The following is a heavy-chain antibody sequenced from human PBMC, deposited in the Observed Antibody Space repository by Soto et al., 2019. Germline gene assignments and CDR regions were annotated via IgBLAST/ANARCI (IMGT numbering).Heavy chain of an antibody. Sequence: QVQLVESGGGVVQPGRSLRLSCAASGFTFSSYGMHWVRQAPGKGLEWVAVISYDGSNKYYADSVKGRFTISRDNSKNTLYLQMNSLRAEDTAVYYCAMDRFDYSGQGTLVTVSS. CDR1: GFTFSSYG. J-gene: IGHJ4*02. CDR2: ISYDGSNK. V-gene: IGHV3-30*03. CDR3: AMDRFDY. D-gene: IGHD2-2*03.